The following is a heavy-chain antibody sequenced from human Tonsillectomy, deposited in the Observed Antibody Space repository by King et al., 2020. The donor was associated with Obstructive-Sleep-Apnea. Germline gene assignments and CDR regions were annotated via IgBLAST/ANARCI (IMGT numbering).Heavy chain of an antibody. J-gene: IGHJ4*02. Sequence: QLVQSGAEVKKPGSSVKVSCKASGGTFSSYAISWVRQAPGQGLDLMGGIIPILCTANYAQKFKGSVTITADESTSTAYMELSSLRSEDTAVYYCARSDSGSYAIDYWGQGTLVTVSS. CDR1: GGTFSSYA. V-gene: IGHV1-69*01. CDR3: ARSDSGSYAIDY. D-gene: IGHD1-26*01. CDR2: IIPILCTA.